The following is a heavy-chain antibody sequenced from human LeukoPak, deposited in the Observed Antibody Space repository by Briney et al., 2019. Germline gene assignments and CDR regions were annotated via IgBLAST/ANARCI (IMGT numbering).Heavy chain of an antibody. J-gene: IGHJ4*02. D-gene: IGHD6-19*01. CDR3: ARVAGYTSFFDY. Sequence: ASVKVSCKASGGTFSSYAISWVRQAPGQGLEWMGRIIPILGTANYAQKFQGRVTITTDESKSTAYMELSSLRSEDTAVYYCARVAGYTSFFDYWGQGTLVTVCS. CDR1: GGTFSSYA. V-gene: IGHV1-69*11. CDR2: IIPILGTA.